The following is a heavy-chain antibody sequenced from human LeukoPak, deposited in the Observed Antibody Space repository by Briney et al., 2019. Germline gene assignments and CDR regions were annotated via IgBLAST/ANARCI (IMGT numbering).Heavy chain of an antibody. CDR2: ISPSGGST. V-gene: IGHV1-46*01. CDR3: ARSRLLLDY. Sequence: VASVKVSCKASGYAFTAYHMHWVRQAPGQGLEWMGIISPSGGSTTYAQKFQGRVTMTGDTSTSTVYMELSSLRSEDTAVYYCARSRLLLDYWGQGTLVTVSS. CDR1: GYAFTAYH. D-gene: IGHD1-26*01. J-gene: IGHJ4*02.